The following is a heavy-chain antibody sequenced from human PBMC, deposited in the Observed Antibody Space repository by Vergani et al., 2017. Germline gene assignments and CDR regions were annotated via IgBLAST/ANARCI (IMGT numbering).Heavy chain of an antibody. V-gene: IGHV3-30*02. Sequence: QVQLVESGGGVVQPGGSLRLSCAASGFTFSSYGMHWVRQAPGKGLEWVAFIRNDGSNKYYADSVKGRFTISRDNSKNTLYLQMNSLRAEDTAVYYFVRRNTTAIPRYDSGSKGCIDVWGQGTTVTVSS. CDR1: GFTFSSYG. D-gene: IGHD3-10*01. J-gene: IGHJ6*02. CDR3: VRRNTTAIPRYDSGSKGCIDV. CDR2: IRNDGSNK.